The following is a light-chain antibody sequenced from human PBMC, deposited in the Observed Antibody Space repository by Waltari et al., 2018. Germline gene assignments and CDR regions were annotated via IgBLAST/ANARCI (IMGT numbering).Light chain of an antibody. V-gene: IGLV2-23*01. J-gene: IGLJ2*01. CDR1: RRDVGGYNL. Sequence: QSALTQPASVSGSPGQSITISCTGTRRDVGGYNLVSWYQQHPGKAPKLMIYEDTKRPSGVSDRFSGSKSGNTASLTISGLQAEDEADYYCCSYAGSSPHVVFGGGTKLTVL. CDR2: EDT. CDR3: CSYAGSSPHVV.